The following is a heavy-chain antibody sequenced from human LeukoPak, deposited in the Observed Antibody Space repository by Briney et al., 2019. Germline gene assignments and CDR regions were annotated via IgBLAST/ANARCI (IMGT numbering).Heavy chain of an antibody. CDR1: GFTFSSHA. V-gene: IGHV3-23*01. CDR2: ISGSGGST. J-gene: IGHJ4*01. D-gene: IGHD3-3*01. Sequence: GGSLRLSCAGSGFTFSSHAMSWVRQAPGKGLEWVSGISGSGGSTYYADCVKGRFTISRDNSKNTLYLQMNSLRAEDTAVYYCAKEFFIYWSGHYWGQGTLVTVSS. CDR3: AKEFFIYWSGHY.